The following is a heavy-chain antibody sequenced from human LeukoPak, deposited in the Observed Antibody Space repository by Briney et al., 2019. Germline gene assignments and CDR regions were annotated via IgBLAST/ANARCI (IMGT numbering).Heavy chain of an antibody. D-gene: IGHD3-3*01. J-gene: IGHJ6*02. V-gene: IGHV3-7*01. Sequence: GGSLRLSCAASGFTFSSYWMSWVRQAPGKGLEWVANIKQDGSEKYYVDSVKGRFTISRDNAKNSLYLQMNSPRAEDTAVYYCAREKALRFLEWPDYGMDVWGQGTTVTVSS. CDR2: IKQDGSEK. CDR3: AREKALRFLEWPDYGMDV. CDR1: GFTFSSYW.